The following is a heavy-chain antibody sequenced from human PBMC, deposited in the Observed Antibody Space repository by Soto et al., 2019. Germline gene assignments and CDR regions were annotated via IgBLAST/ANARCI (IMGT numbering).Heavy chain of an antibody. J-gene: IGHJ6*03. CDR2: IYYSGSA. V-gene: IGHV4-39*01. CDR1: GGSISSSGYY. D-gene: IGHD2-2*01. CDR3: ARQVQRSSTTYYCFYYYMDV. Sequence: QLQLQESGPGLVKPSETLSLTCTVSGGSISSSGYYWGWIRQPPGKGLEWIGSIYYSGSAYYNPALKSRVTMSVDTSRNQFSLDLNSVAAADTAIYYWARQVQRSSTTYYCFYYYMDVWGQGTTVTVSS.